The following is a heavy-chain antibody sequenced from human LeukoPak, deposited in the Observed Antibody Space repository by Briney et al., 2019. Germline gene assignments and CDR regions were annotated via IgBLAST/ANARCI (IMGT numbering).Heavy chain of an antibody. Sequence: ESGPTLVKPTQTLTLTCTFSGFSLSTSGVGVGWIRQPPGKALEWLALIYWDDDKRYSPSLKSRLTITKVTSKNQVVLTMTNMDPVDTATYYCAHQAAGPFRYWGQGTLVTVSS. J-gene: IGHJ4*02. D-gene: IGHD6-13*01. CDR2: IYWDDDK. CDR3: AHQAAGPFRY. CDR1: GFSLSTSGVG. V-gene: IGHV2-5*02.